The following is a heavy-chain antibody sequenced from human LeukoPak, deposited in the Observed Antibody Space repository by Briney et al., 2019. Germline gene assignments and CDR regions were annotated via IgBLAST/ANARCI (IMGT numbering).Heavy chain of an antibody. Sequence: QPGGSLRLSCAASGFTFSSYCMQWVRQAPGKGLEWGAVIWYDGSNKYYADSVKGRFTISRDNSKNTLYLQMNSLRAEDTAVYYCARESMVRGSYYFDYWGQGTLVTASS. V-gene: IGHV3-33*01. CDR1: GFTFSSYC. J-gene: IGHJ4*02. CDR2: IWYDGSNK. CDR3: ARESMVRGSYYFDY. D-gene: IGHD3-10*01.